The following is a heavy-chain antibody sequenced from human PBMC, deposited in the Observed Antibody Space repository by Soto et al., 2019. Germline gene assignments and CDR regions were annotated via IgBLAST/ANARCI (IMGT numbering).Heavy chain of an antibody. Sequence: GGSLRLSCAASGFTFSSYSMNWVRQAPGKGLEWVSYISSSSSTIYYADSVKGRFTISRDNAKNSLYLQMNSLRAEDTAVYYCARDVPHDYGDYVAAFDYWGQGTLVTVSS. V-gene: IGHV3-48*01. CDR1: GFTFSSYS. CDR2: ISSSSSTI. CDR3: ARDVPHDYGDYVAAFDY. D-gene: IGHD4-17*01. J-gene: IGHJ4*02.